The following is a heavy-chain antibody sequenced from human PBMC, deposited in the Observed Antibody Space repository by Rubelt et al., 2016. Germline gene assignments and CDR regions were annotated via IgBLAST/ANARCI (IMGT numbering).Heavy chain of an antibody. D-gene: IGHD7-27*01. Sequence: VQLVESGGGLVQPGGSLRLSCAASGFTFKNYWMHWVRQAPGKGPEWVAVISYDGSHKYYADSVKGRFTLSRDNSKNALYLQMNSLRTEDTAVYYCARPWGYWGQGTLVTVSS. CDR1: GFTFKNYW. CDR2: ISYDGSHK. CDR3: ARPWGY. J-gene: IGHJ4*02. V-gene: IGHV3-30*03.